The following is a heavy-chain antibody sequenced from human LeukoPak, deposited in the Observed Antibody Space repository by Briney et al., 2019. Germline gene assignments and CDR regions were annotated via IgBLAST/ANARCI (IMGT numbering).Heavy chain of an antibody. J-gene: IGHJ4*02. CDR3: ARGYDFWSGYSNFDY. CDR2: INHSGST. CDR1: GGSFSGYY. V-gene: IGHV4-34*01. Sequence: SETLSLTCAVYGGSFSGYYWSWIRQPPGKGLEWIGEINHSGSTYYNPSLESRVTISVDTSKNQFSLKLSSVTAADTAVYYCARGYDFWSGYSNFDYWGQGTLVTVSS. D-gene: IGHD3-3*01.